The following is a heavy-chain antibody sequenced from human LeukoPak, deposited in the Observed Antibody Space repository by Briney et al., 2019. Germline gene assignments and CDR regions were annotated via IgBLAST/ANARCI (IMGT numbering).Heavy chain of an antibody. CDR1: GYTFTNYH. CDR2: MNPNNGDS. J-gene: IGHJ4*02. Sequence: EASVKVSCKASGYTFTNYHINWVRQATGQGLEWMGWMNPNNGDSGYAQKFQGRVTITRDTSISTSYMELRSLRSDDTAVYFCARTTSFTASGYDYWGQGTLVTVSS. CDR3: ARTTSFTASGYDY. D-gene: IGHD6-25*01. V-gene: IGHV1-8*03.